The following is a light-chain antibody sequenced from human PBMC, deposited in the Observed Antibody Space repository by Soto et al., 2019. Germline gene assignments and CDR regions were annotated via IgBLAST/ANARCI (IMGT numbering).Light chain of an antibody. V-gene: IGKV3-20*01. CDR1: QSVSDNY. Sequence: EIVLTQSPGTLSLSPGERATLSCRARQSVSDNYLGWYQQKPGQAPRLLIYGVSTRATGIPDRFSGSGSGTDFTLTITRLEPEDFAVYYCQQYGSSPRVTFGGGTKVEIK. CDR3: QQYGSSPRVT. J-gene: IGKJ4*01. CDR2: GVS.